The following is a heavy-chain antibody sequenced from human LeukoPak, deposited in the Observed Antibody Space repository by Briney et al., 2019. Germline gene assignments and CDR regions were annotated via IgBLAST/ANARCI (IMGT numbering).Heavy chain of an antibody. J-gene: IGHJ4*02. CDR2: IAPSVDTT. CDR1: GFTFTNYL. CDR3: ASVLYCGADCYSGRYFFDY. D-gene: IGHD2-21*02. V-gene: IGHV1-46*01. Sequence: GASVKVSCKSFGFTFTNYLLHWVRQAPGQGLEWVGRIAPSVDTTNYAQKFRGRVTMTRDTSTSTVYMELSSLRSEDTAVYYCASVLYCGADCYSGRYFFDYWGQGTLVTVSS.